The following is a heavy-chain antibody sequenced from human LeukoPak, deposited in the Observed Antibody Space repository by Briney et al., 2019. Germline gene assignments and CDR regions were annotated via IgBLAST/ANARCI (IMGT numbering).Heavy chain of an antibody. CDR3: AREPLDITIFRARLTSFFDY. J-gene: IGHJ4*02. CDR2: IKQDGSEK. Sequence: PGGSLRLSCAASGFTLSSYWMSWVRQAPGKGLEWVANIKQDGSEKSYVDSVKGRFTISRDNAKNSLYLQMNSLRAEDTAVYYCAREPLDITIFRARLTSFFDYWGQGTLVTVSS. V-gene: IGHV3-7*01. CDR1: GFTLSSYW. D-gene: IGHD3-3*01.